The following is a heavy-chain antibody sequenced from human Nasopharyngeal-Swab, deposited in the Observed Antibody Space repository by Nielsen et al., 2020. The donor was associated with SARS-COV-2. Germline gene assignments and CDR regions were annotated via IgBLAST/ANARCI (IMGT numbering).Heavy chain of an antibody. Sequence: GESLKISCAASGFTFSSYAMSWVRQAPGKGLEWVSAISGSGGSTYYADSVKGRFTISRDNSKNTLYLQMNSLRAEDTAVYYCAKGLSGGSCYGGQGTLVTVSS. CDR2: ISGSGGST. V-gene: IGHV3-23*01. CDR1: GFTFSSYA. J-gene: IGHJ4*02. CDR3: AKGLSGGSCY. D-gene: IGHD2-15*01.